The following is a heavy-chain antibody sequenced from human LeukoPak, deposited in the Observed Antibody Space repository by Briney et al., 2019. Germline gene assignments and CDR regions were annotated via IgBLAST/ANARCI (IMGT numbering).Heavy chain of an antibody. J-gene: IGHJ6*03. CDR1: GFTFSSQW. CDR2: VDQGGTEK. Sequence: GGSLRLSCAASGFTFSSQWMSWVRQAPGKGLEWVAIVDQGGTEKYYVDSVKGRFTISRDNAENSLYLQMNSLRAEDTAVYYCAREHYFYHMDGWGEGTTVTVSS. V-gene: IGHV3-7*01. CDR3: AREHYFYHMDG.